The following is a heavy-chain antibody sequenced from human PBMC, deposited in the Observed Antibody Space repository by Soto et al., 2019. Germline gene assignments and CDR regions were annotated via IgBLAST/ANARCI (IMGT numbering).Heavy chain of an antibody. J-gene: IGHJ4*02. D-gene: IGHD3-3*01. V-gene: IGHV4-34*01. CDR2: INHSGST. Sequence: SETLSLTCAVYCGSFSGYYWSWIRQPPGKGLEWIGEINHSGSTNYNPSLKSRVTISVDTSKNQFSLKLSSVTAADTAVYYCARPRSTIFGVVRGFDYWGQGTLVTVSS. CDR1: CGSFSGYY. CDR3: ARPRSTIFGVVRGFDY.